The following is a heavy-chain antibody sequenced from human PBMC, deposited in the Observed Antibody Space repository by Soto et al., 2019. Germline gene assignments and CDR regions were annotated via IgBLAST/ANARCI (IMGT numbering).Heavy chain of an antibody. CDR3: ARQVIAAARRRNNWFDP. Sequence: SQTLSLTCTVSGGSISSSSYYWGWIRQPPGKGLEWIGSIYYSGSTYYNPSLKSRVTISVDTSKNQFSLKLSSVTAADTAVYYCARQVIAAARRRNNWFDPWGQGTLVTVSS. D-gene: IGHD6-13*01. CDR1: GGSISSSSYY. CDR2: IYYSGST. J-gene: IGHJ5*02. V-gene: IGHV4-39*01.